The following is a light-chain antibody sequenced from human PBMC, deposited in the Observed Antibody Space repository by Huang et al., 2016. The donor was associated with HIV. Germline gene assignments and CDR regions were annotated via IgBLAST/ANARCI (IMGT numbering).Light chain of an antibody. CDR3: MQALQTLWT. CDR2: VGS. J-gene: IGKJ1*01. V-gene: IGKV2-28*01. CDR1: QSLLHSNGYSS. Sequence: DIVMTQSLLSLPVTPGGPASISCRSSQSLLHSNGYSSLDWYLQKPGQSPQLLIYVGSNRACGVPDRCSGRGSGTDFTLKISSVEAEDVGDYYCMQALQTLWTFGQGTKVEIK.